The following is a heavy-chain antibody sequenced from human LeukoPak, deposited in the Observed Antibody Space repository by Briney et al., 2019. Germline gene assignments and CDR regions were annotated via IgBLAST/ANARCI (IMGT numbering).Heavy chain of an antibody. D-gene: IGHD3-22*01. V-gene: IGHV1-69*05. Sequence: SVKVSCKASGGTFSSYAISWVRQAPGQGLEWMGGIIPIFGTANYAQKLQGRVTMTTDTSTTTAYMELRSLRSDDTAVYYCARDLSHRYNYDSRGYYILFDHWGQGTLVTVSS. CDR1: GGTFSSYA. J-gene: IGHJ4*02. CDR3: ARDLSHRYNYDSRGYYILFDH. CDR2: IIPIFGTA.